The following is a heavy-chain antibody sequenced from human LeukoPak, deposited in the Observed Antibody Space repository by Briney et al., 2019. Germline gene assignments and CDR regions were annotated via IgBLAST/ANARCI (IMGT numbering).Heavy chain of an antibody. Sequence: SETLSLTCAVYGGSFSGYYWSWIRQPPGKGLEWIGEINHSGSTNYNPSLKSPVTISVDTSKNQFSLKLSSVTAADTAVYYCARGSYSSSWFPPNSFDYWGQGTLVTVSS. V-gene: IGHV4-34*01. J-gene: IGHJ4*02. CDR3: ARGSYSSSWFPPNSFDY. CDR2: INHSGST. CDR1: GGSFSGYY. D-gene: IGHD6-13*01.